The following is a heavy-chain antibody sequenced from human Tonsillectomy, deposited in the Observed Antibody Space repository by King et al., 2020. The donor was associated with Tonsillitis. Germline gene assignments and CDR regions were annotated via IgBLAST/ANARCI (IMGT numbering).Heavy chain of an antibody. CDR3: ARDRNIGAPNYYYSSGMDV. CDR1: GYTFTSYG. D-gene: IGHD6-6*01. Sequence: QLVQSGAEVKKPGASVKVSCKASGYTFTSYGISWVRQAPGQGLEWMGWISAYNGDTNYAQKLQGRVTMTTPTSTNTAYMELRSLGSDDTAVYFCARDRNIGAPNYYYSSGMDVWGHGTTVTVSS. CDR2: ISAYNGDT. J-gene: IGHJ6*02. V-gene: IGHV1-18*01.